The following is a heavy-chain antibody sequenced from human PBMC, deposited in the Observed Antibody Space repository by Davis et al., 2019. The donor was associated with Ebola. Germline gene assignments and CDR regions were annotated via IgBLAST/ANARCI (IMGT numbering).Heavy chain of an antibody. CDR1: GFTFSSYA. CDR3: SRGGFGSGIGGY. Sequence: PGGSLRLSCAASGFTFSSYAMHWVRQAPGKGLEWVAVISYDGSNKYYADSVKGRFTISRDNAKNSLYLEMNSLRAEDTALYHCSRGGFGSGIGGYWGQGTLVTVSS. D-gene: IGHD3-10*01. J-gene: IGHJ4*02. CDR2: ISYDGSNK. V-gene: IGHV3-30*04.